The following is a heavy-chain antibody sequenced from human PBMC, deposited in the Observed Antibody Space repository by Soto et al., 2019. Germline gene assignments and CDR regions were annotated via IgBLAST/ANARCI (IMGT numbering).Heavy chain of an antibody. J-gene: IGHJ5*02. CDR1: GFIFSHAW. CDR3: AAELGPAYDSNNWFDP. Sequence: EVQLVESGGDLVKPGGSLRLSCAASGFIFSHAWFHWVRQPPGKGLELVGRVKNNGGATDYAAAVKGRFTISRDDSKDTVYRQMSSLRIEDTTIYYCAAELGPAYDSNNWFDPWGQGTLVIVSS. D-gene: IGHD2-21*01. V-gene: IGHV3-15*07. CDR2: VKNNGGAT.